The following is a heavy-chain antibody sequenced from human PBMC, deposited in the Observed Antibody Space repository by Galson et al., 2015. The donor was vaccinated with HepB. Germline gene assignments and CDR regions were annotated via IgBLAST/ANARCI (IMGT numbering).Heavy chain of an antibody. V-gene: IGHV3-30-3*01. CDR3: ASGVGYGDYYAWGGYFQH. Sequence: SLRLSCAASGFTFSTYAMHWVRQAPGKGLEWVAFISYDGSSEYYADSVKGRFTISRDNSKNTLYLQMNSLRAEDTAVYYCASGVGYGDYYAWGGYFQHWGQGTLVTVSS. D-gene: IGHD4-17*01. J-gene: IGHJ1*01. CDR1: GFTFSTYA. CDR2: ISYDGSSE.